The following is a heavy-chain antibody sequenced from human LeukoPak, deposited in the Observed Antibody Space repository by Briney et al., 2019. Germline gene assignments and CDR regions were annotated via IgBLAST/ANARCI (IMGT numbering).Heavy chain of an antibody. CDR2: INSNSGGT. D-gene: IGHD6-6*01. CDR3: ARTSIAARRADFDY. CDR1: GYTFTDYY. Sequence: ASVKVSCKTSGYTFTDYYIHWVRQAPGQGLEWMGWINSNSGGTSYAQKFQGRVTLTRDTPTRTAYMELNRLTSDDTAVYYCARTSIAARRADFDYWGQGTVVTVPS. J-gene: IGHJ4*02. V-gene: IGHV1-2*02.